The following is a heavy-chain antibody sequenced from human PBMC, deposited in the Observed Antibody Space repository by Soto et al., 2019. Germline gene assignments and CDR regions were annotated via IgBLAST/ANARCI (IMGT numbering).Heavy chain of an antibody. D-gene: IGHD6-25*01. V-gene: IGHV3-21*01. Sequence: EVQLVESGGGLVKPGGSLRLSCAASGFTFSSYSMNWVRQAPGKGLEWVSSISSSSSYIYYADSVKGRFTIPRDNAKNSLYLQMNSLRAEDTAVYYWAKDRGRHLDYYYYGMDVWGQGATVTVSS. CDR1: GFTFSSYS. CDR3: AKDRGRHLDYYYYGMDV. J-gene: IGHJ6*02. CDR2: ISSSSSYI.